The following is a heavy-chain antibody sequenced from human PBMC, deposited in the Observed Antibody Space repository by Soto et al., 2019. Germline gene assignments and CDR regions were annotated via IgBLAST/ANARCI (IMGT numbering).Heavy chain of an antibody. D-gene: IGHD2-2*01. Sequence: PGGSLRLSCVACGFRFSDYYMNLIRQAPGKGLEWVSSISGSGSTIYYADSVKGRFTISRDSAKKSLYLQMNSLRAEDTAVYFCARSWETLCTSKRCYGPNWFDPSGQGTPVTVSS. J-gene: IGHJ5*02. CDR2: ISGSGSTI. CDR3: ARSWETLCTSKRCYGPNWFDP. CDR1: GFRFSDYY. V-gene: IGHV3-11*01.